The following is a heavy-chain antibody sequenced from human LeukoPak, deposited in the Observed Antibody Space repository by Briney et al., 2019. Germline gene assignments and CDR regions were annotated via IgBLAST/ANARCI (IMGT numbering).Heavy chain of an antibody. CDR2: INHSGST. V-gene: IGHV4-34*01. CDR3: ARGPYVWGSYRYLDF. D-gene: IGHD3-16*02. CDR1: GGSFSGYY. J-gene: IGHJ4*02. Sequence: SETLSLTCAVYGGSFSGYYWSWIRQPPGKGLEWIGEINHSGSTNYNPSLKSRVTISVDTSKNQFSLKLSSVTAADTAVYYCARGPYVWGSYRYLDFWGQGTLVTVSS.